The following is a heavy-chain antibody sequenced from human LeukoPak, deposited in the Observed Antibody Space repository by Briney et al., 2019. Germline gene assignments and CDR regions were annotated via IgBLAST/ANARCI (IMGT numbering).Heavy chain of an antibody. Sequence: GGSLRLSCAASGFTFSSSGMHWVRQAPGQGLEWVAFIRDDGSNKYYADSVKGRFTISRDNSKNTLYLQMNSLRAEDTAVYYCAKRGEGVSNTWYMNNWFDPWGQGTLVTVSS. D-gene: IGHD6-13*01. CDR3: AKRGEGVSNTWYMNNWFDP. V-gene: IGHV3-30*02. CDR1: GFTFSSSG. CDR2: IRDDGSNK. J-gene: IGHJ5*02.